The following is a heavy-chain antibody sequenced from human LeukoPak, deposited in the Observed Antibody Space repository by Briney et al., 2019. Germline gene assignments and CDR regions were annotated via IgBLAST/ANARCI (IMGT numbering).Heavy chain of an antibody. J-gene: IGHJ4*02. CDR2: IIDSGNSL. Sequence: GGSLRLSCAAPGFTFSDYYMTWIRQAPGKGLEWVSTIIDSGNSLYYADSVEGRFTISRDNSKNTLYLQMNSLRAGDTAVYYCAKDPIFSGSYGVFDSWGQGTLVTVSS. D-gene: IGHD1-26*01. V-gene: IGHV3-23*01. CDR3: AKDPIFSGSYGVFDS. CDR1: GFTFSDYY.